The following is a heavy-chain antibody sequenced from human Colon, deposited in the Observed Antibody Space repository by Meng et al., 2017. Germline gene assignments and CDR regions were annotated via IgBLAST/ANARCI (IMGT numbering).Heavy chain of an antibody. J-gene: IGHJ4*02. V-gene: IGHV4-4*02. CDR3: AASSGWYRIDS. CDR1: GVSVTSGQF. D-gene: IGHD6-19*01. Sequence: VQLVKPGPGLVKPWVPLAFSCGVIGVSVTSGQFWTWVRQPPGKGLEWIGEFHYTGPINYKPSLMSRVTISVDASRNQFSLRLTSVTAADTAVYYCAASSGWYRIDSWGQGTLVTVSS. CDR2: FHYTGPI.